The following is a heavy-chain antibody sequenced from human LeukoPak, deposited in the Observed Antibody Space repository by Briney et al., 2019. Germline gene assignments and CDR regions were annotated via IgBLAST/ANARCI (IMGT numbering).Heavy chain of an antibody. CDR1: GFTFSNAW. CDR3: TTDANHWGNYYYYGMDV. CDR2: IKSKTDGGTT. Sequence: GGSLRLSCAASGFTFSNAWMSWVRQAPGKGLEWVGRIKSKTDGGTTDYAAPVKGRFTISRDDSKNTLYLQMNSLKTEDTAVYYCTTDANHWGNYYYYGMDVWGQGTTVTVSS. D-gene: IGHD3-16*01. J-gene: IGHJ6*02. V-gene: IGHV3-15*01.